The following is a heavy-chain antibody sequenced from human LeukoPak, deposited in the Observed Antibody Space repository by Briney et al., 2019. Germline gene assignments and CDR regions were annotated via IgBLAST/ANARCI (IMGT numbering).Heavy chain of an antibody. V-gene: IGHV3-23*01. Sequence: PGGSLRLSCAASGFTFSSYAMSWVRQAPGKGLEWVSAISGSGGSTYYADSVKGRFTISRDNSNNTLYLQMSSLRAEDTAVYYCAKDAYYYDSSSYYTFPDYWGQGTLVTVSS. CDR2: ISGSGGST. CDR1: GFTFSSYA. CDR3: AKDAYYYDSSSYYTFPDY. D-gene: IGHD3-22*01. J-gene: IGHJ4*02.